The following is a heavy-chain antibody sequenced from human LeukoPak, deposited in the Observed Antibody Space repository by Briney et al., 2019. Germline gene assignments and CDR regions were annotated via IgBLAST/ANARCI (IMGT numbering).Heavy chain of an antibody. Sequence: SETLSLTCTVSGGSISSYYWTWLRQPPGQGLEWIGYIYSSGSTNYNPSFKSRVTISVDTSKNQFSLKLSSVTAADTAVYYCARRAVAENYFDYWGQGTLVTVSS. CDR3: ARRAVAENYFDY. CDR2: IYSSGST. J-gene: IGHJ4*02. CDR1: GGSISSYY. D-gene: IGHD6-19*01. V-gene: IGHV4-59*08.